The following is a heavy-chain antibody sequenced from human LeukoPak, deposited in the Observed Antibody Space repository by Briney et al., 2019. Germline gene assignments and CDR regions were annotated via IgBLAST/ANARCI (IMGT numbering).Heavy chain of an antibody. CDR1: GGSFSGYY. CDR3: AREGIVVVPAAGSYYYYGMDV. D-gene: IGHD2-2*01. CDR2: IYYSGST. V-gene: IGHV4-34*09. Sequence: SETLSLTCAVYGGSFSGYYWSWIRQPPGKGLEWIGYIYYSGSTYYNPSLKSRVSISVDTSKNQFSLKLSSVTAADTAVYYCAREGIVVVPAAGSYYYYGMDVWGQGTTVTVSS. J-gene: IGHJ6*02.